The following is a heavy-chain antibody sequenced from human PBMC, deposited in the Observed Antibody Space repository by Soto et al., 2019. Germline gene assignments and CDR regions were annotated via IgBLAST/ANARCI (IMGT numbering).Heavy chain of an antibody. J-gene: IGHJ6*03. D-gene: IGHD1-26*01. Sequence: EVQLVESGGGLVKPGESLRLACEGSGFSFRSYSFNWVRQAPGKGLEWVSSVSNGGSYTYYADSVKGRFTISRDNAENSAFLQMNSLRAEDTAVYYCSRDWDHMDVWGKGTTVTVS. V-gene: IGHV3-21*01. CDR3: SRDWDHMDV. CDR1: GFSFRSYS. CDR2: VSNGGSYT.